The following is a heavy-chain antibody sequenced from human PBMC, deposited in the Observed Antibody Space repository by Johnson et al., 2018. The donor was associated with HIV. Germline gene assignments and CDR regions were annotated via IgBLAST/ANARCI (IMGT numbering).Heavy chain of an antibody. D-gene: IGHD5-24*01. J-gene: IGHJ3*02. CDR3: ANGEMATIKAVYAFDI. CDR2: IRYDGSNK. V-gene: IGHV3-30*02. CDR1: GFTFSSYG. Sequence: VQLVESGGGVVQPGGSLRLSCAASGFTFSSYGMRWVRQAPGKGLEWVAFIRYDGSNKYYADSVKGRFTLSRDNSKNTLYLQMNSLRAEDTAVYYCANGEMATIKAVYAFDIWGQGTMVTVSS.